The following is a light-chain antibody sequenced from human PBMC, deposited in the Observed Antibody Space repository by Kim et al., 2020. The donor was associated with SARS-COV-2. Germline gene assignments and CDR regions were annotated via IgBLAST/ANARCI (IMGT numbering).Light chain of an antibody. J-gene: IGLJ2*01. V-gene: IGLV1-40*01. CDR3: QSYDNSRRGWI. Sequence: GQRVTISCTGDSSNIGAGYDVHWYQQLPGTAPKLLIYGDTNRPSVPDRFSGSKSGTSASLAITGLQAEDEADYYCQSYDNSRRGWIFGGGTQLTVL. CDR2: GDT. CDR1: SSNIGAGYD.